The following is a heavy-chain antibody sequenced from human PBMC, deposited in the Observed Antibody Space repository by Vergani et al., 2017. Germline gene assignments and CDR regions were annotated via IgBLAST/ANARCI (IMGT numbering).Heavy chain of an antibody. V-gene: IGHV4-30-4*08. CDR3: ARHKEQLVPGNYYYYYYMDV. Sequence: QVQLQESGPGLVKPSQTLSLTCTVSGGSISSGDYYWSWIRQPPGKGLEWIGYIYYSGIAFYNPSLRSRATISVDTSKNQFSLKVISVTAADTAVYYCARHKEQLVPGNYYYYYYMDVWGKGTTVTVSS. CDR1: GGSISSGDYY. CDR2: IYYSGIA. J-gene: IGHJ6*03. D-gene: IGHD6-13*01.